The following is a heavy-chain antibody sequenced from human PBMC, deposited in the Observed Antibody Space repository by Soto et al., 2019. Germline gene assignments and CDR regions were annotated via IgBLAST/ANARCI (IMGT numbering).Heavy chain of an antibody. CDR2: IYYSGTT. CDR1: GDSITSNSYF. V-gene: IGHV4-39*01. CDR3: ARHFSVDYFDY. J-gene: IGHJ4*02. Sequence: VQLQESGPGLVKPSETLSLTCTVSGDSITSNSYFWAWIRQPPGKGLEWIGSIYYSGTTYYNPSLKSRVTISVDRSKNQFSLKLSSVTAADTAVYYCARHFSVDYFDYWGQGALVTVSS.